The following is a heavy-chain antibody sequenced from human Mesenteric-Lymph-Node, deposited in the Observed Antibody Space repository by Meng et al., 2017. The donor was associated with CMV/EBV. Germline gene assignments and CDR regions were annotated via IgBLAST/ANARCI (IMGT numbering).Heavy chain of an antibody. V-gene: IGHV3-21*01. CDR1: GFTFSAYS. D-gene: IGHD3-10*01. CDR2: ISGSSSYI. CDR3: AREKTRRPTSGVFDY. Sequence: SGFTFSAYSMRWVRQAPGKGLEWVSSISGSSSYIYRADSVKGRFTISRDNAKNSLYLQMNSLRAEDTAVYYCAREKTRRPTSGVFDYWGQGTLVTVSS. J-gene: IGHJ4*02.